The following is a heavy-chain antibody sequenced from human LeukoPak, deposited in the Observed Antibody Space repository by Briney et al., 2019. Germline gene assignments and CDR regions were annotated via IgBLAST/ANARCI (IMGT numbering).Heavy chain of an antibody. CDR3: ASGSSGYGYYYYMDV. D-gene: IGHD3-22*01. Sequence: SVKVSCKASGGTFSSYAISWVRQAPGQGLEWMGGIIPIFGTANYAQKFQGRVTITADGSTSTAYMELSSLRSEDTAVYYCASGSSGYGYYYYMDVWGKGTTVTVSS. V-gene: IGHV1-69*13. J-gene: IGHJ6*03. CDR1: GGTFSSYA. CDR2: IIPIFGTA.